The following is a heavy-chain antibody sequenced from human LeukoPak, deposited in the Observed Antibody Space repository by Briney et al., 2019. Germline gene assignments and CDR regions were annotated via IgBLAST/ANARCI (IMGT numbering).Heavy chain of an antibody. CDR3: ARGYCSSTSCYLYYYCGMDV. J-gene: IGHJ6*02. CDR1: GGSFSGYY. Sequence: PSETLSLTCAVYGGSFSGYYWSWIRQPPGKGLEWIGEINHSGSTNYNPSLKSRVTISVDTSKNQFSLKLSSVTAADTAVYYCARGYCSSTSCYLYYYCGMDVWGQGTTVTVSS. D-gene: IGHD2-2*01. V-gene: IGHV4-34*01. CDR2: INHSGST.